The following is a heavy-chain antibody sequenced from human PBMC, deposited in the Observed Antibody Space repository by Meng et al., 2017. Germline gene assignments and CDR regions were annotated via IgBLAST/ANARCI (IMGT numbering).Heavy chain of an antibody. CDR3: ASWIYSCGWQ. D-gene: IGHD6-19*01. Sequence: QGQLRDAGPGLGRLSGSRALPFVVSGGSVSIVAWWSWGRQPPGKGLEWIGEIYHGGNTNYNPSLKSRVTISIDKSKNQFSLKLSSVTAADTAVYYCASWIYSCGWQWGQGTLVTVSS. V-gene: IGHV4/OR15-8*02. CDR2: IYHGGNT. J-gene: IGHJ4*02. CDR1: GGSVSIVAW.